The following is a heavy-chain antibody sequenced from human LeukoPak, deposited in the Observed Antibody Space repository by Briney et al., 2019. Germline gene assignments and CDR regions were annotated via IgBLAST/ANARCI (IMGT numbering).Heavy chain of an antibody. CDR1: GFTFSSYA. V-gene: IGHV3-64*01. J-gene: IGHJ6*03. Sequence: GGSLRLSCAASGFTFSSYAMHWVRQAPGKGLEYVSAISSNGGSTYYANSVKGRFTISRDNSKNTLYLQMGSLRAEDMAVYYCARDRGDYYVSGSPYYMDVWGKGTTVTVSS. CDR3: ARDRGDYYVSGSPYYMDV. D-gene: IGHD3-10*01. CDR2: ISSNGGST.